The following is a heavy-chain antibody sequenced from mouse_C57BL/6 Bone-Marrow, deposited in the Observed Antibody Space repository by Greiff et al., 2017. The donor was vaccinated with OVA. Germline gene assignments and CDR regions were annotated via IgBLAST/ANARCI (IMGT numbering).Heavy chain of an antibody. Sequence: QVQLQQPGAELVMPGASVKLSCKASGYTFTSYWMHWVQQRPGQGLEWIGEIDPSASYTNSNQKFQGKSTLTVDKSSSTAYMQISRLTSEDSAVYYVARAGYYGSRDLDYWGQGTTLTVSS. J-gene: IGHJ2*01. CDR2: IDPSASYT. CDR1: GYTFTSYW. V-gene: IGHV1-69*01. D-gene: IGHD1-1*01. CDR3: ARAGYYGSRDLDY.